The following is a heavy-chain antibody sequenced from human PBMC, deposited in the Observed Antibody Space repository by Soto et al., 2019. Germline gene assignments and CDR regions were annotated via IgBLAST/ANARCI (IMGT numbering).Heavy chain of an antibody. D-gene: IGHD6-19*01. V-gene: IGHV3-48*01. CDR1: GFTFSSYS. J-gene: IGHJ6*03. CDR2: ISSSSSTI. Sequence: EVQLVESGGGLVQPGGSLRLSCAASGFTFSSYSMNWVRQAPGKGLEWVSYISSSSSTIYYADSVKGRFTISRDNAKNSLYLQMNSLRAEDTAVYYCARDGQWLEYYYYYYMDVWGKGTTVTVSS. CDR3: ARDGQWLEYYYYYYMDV.